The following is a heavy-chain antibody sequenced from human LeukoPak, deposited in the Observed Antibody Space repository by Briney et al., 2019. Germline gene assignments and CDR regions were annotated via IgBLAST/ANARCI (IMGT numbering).Heavy chain of an antibody. J-gene: IGHJ4*02. D-gene: IGHD3-10*01. CDR1: GYTFTGYY. CDR2: INPNSGGT. Sequence: ASVKVSCKASGYTFTGYYMHWVRQAPGQGLEWMGWINPNSGGTNYAQKFQGRVTMTRDTSISTAYMELSRLRSDDTAVYYCARLRMVRGVMGYYFDYWGQGTLVTVSS. CDR3: ARLRMVRGVMGYYFDY. V-gene: IGHV1-2*02.